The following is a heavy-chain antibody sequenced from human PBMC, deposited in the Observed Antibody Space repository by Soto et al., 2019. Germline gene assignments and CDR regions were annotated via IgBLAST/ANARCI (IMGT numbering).Heavy chain of an antibody. CDR2: IYYSGST. CDR3: AREYPQLGAFDY. Sequence: SETLSLTCTVSGGSISSSSYYWGWIRQPPGKGLEWIGNIYYSGSTNYNPSLKSRVTISVDTSKNQFSLKLSSVTAADTAVYYCAREYPQLGAFDYWGQGTLVTVSS. CDR1: GGSISSSSYY. J-gene: IGHJ4*02. V-gene: IGHV4-39*07. D-gene: IGHD1-1*01.